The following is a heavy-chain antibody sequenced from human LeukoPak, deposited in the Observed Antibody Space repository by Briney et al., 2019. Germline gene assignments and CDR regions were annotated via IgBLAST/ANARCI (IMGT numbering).Heavy chain of an antibody. CDR3: ARERSYYYYYMDV. CDR1: GFTVFSNY. V-gene: IGHV3-53*01. D-gene: IGHD3-10*01. CDR2: IYSDGTT. Sequence: PGGSLRLSCAASGFTVFSNYMSWVRQAPGKGLEWVSVIYSDGTTYYADSVQGRFTISRDNSKNTGYLQMKSLRAEDTAVYFCARERSYYYYYMDVWGKGTTVTVSS. J-gene: IGHJ6*03.